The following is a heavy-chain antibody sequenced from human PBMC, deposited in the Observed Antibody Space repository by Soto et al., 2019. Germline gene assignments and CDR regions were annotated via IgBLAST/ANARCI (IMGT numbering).Heavy chain of an antibody. CDR3: ARYSNYYGSGSYHFDY. CDR2: IYHSGST. V-gene: IGHV4-4*02. Sequence: PSETLSLTCAVSSGSISSSNWWSWVRQPPGKGLEWIGEIYHSGSTNYNPSLKSRVTISVDKSKNQFSLKLSSVTAADTAVYYCARYSNYYGSGSYHFDYWGQGTLVTVS. J-gene: IGHJ4*02. D-gene: IGHD3-10*01. CDR1: SGSISSSNW.